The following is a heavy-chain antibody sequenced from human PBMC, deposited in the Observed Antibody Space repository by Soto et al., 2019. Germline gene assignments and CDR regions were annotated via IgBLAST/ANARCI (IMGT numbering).Heavy chain of an antibody. Sequence: QVQLQESGPGLVKPSQTLSLTCTVSVASISSGGYYWSWIRQHPGEGLEWIGYIYYSWSTSYNPSLKSRVTISVYTSKNQFSLKLTSVTAADTAVYYCARESKYDTSGYPPWFAPWGQGTLVTVSS. V-gene: IGHV4-31*03. CDR3: ARESKYDTSGYPPWFAP. CDR2: IYYSWST. CDR1: VASISSGGYY. J-gene: IGHJ5*02. D-gene: IGHD3-22*01.